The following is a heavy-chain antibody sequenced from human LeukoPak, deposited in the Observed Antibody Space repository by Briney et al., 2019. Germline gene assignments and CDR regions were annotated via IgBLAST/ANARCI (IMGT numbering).Heavy chain of an antibody. CDR2: ISTSGTYT. D-gene: IGHD5-24*01. CDR1: GFTFSDYY. CDR3: AKEGIKGAFDI. V-gene: IGHV3-11*05. Sequence: GGSLRLSCAASGFTFSDYYMSWLRQAPGKGLEWLSYISTSGTYTYYADSVKGRFTISRDNAKNSLYLQMNSLRAEDMAVYYCAKEGIKGAFDIWGQGTMVTVSS. J-gene: IGHJ3*02.